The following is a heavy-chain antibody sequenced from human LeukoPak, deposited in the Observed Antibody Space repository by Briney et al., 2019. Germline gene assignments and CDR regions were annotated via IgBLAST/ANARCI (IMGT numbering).Heavy chain of an antibody. V-gene: IGHV3-30*03. CDR3: ARTYYDSSGYYHVPGSFDI. Sequence: PGGSLRLSCAASGFTFSSYGMRWVRQAPGKGLEWVAVISYDGSNKYYADSVKGRFTISRDNSKNTLYLQMNSLRAEDTAVYYCARTYYDSSGYYHVPGSFDIWGQGTMVTVSS. CDR1: GFTFSSYG. J-gene: IGHJ3*02. D-gene: IGHD3-22*01. CDR2: ISYDGSNK.